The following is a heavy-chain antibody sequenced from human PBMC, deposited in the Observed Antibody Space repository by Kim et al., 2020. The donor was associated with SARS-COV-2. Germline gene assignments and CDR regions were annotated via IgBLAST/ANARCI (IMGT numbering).Heavy chain of an antibody. J-gene: IGHJ4*02. Sequence: ASVKVSCKVSGYTLTELSMHWVRQAPGKGLEWMGGFDPEDGETIYAQKFQGRVTMTEDTSTDTAYMELSSLRSEDTAVYYCATRGSSSWYIYFDYWGQGTLVTVSS. CDR1: GYTLTELS. D-gene: IGHD6-13*01. CDR2: FDPEDGET. V-gene: IGHV1-24*01. CDR3: ATRGSSSWYIYFDY.